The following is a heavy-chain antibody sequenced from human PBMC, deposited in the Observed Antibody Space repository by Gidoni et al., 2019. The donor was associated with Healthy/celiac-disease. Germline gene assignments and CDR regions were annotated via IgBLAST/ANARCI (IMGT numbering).Heavy chain of an antibody. CDR2: INHSGST. Sequence: QVQLQQWGAGLLKPSETLSLTCAVYGGSFSGYYWSWIRQPPGKGLEWIGEINHSGSTNYNPSLKGRVTISVDTSKNQFSLKLSSVTAADTAVYYCARGVAGSSSCDYWGQGTLVTVSS. V-gene: IGHV4-34*01. CDR1: GGSFSGYY. J-gene: IGHJ4*02. CDR3: ARGVAGSSSCDY. D-gene: IGHD6-13*01.